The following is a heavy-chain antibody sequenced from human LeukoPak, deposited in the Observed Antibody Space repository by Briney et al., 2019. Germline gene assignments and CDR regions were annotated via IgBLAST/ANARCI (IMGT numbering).Heavy chain of an antibody. CDR3: ARDRFGRYFDF. CDR1: GYSISSGYY. J-gene: IGHJ4*02. D-gene: IGHD3-10*01. Sequence: SETLSLTCTVSGYSISSGYYWGWIRQPPGKGLEWIGYIYYSGSTNYNPSLKSRVTISVDTSKNQFSLTLNSVTAADTAVYYCARDRFGRYFDFWGQGTLVTVSS. CDR2: IYYSGST. V-gene: IGHV4-61*01.